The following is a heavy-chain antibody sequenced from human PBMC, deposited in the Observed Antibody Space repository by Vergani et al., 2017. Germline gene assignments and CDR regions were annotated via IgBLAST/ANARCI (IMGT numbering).Heavy chain of an antibody. Sequence: EVEVVESGGGLVQPGGSLRLSCAASGFRFSNYWMHWLRQAPGKGLEWISYISGSGHTKYYADSVKGRFAISRDNAKNSLYLQMNNLRVEDTAVYYCARDLLPGTLLLLAYWGQGTLISVSS. CDR3: ARDLLPGTLLLLAY. D-gene: IGHD1-7*01. CDR1: GFRFSNYW. J-gene: IGHJ4*02. V-gene: IGHV3-48*04. CDR2: ISGSGHTK.